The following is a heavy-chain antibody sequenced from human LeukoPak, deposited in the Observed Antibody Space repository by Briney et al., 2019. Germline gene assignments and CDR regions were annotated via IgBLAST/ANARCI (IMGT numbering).Heavy chain of an antibody. CDR2: INHSGST. J-gene: IGHJ4*02. D-gene: IGHD3-16*01. CDR1: GFTVSSNY. Sequence: GSLRLSCAASGFTVSSNYMSWIRQPPGKGLEWIGEINHSGSTNYNPSLKSRVTISVDTSKNQFSLKLSSVTAADTAVYYCARGRRGNYFDYWGQGTLVTVSS. CDR3: ARGRRGNYFDY. V-gene: IGHV4-34*01.